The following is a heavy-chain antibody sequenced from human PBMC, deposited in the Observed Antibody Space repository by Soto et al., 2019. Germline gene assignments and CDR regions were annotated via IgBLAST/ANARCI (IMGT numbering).Heavy chain of an antibody. Sequence: GGSLRLSCAASGFTFSSYGMHWVRQAPGKGLEWVAVISYDGSNKYYADSVKGRFTISRDNSKNTLYLQMNSLRAEDTAVYYCAKEKGSGSQYAHWGQGTLVTVSS. CDR1: GFTFSSYG. CDR3: AKEKGSGSQYAH. D-gene: IGHD3-10*01. J-gene: IGHJ4*02. CDR2: ISYDGSNK. V-gene: IGHV3-30*18.